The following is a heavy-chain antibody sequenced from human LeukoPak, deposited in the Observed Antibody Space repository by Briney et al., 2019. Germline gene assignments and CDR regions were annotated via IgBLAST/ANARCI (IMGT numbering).Heavy chain of an antibody. CDR1: GVSISSGSNY. CDR3: ARSDGYGLVGI. V-gene: IGHV4-39*07. J-gene: IGHJ3*02. CDR2: SYSSGNT. Sequence: SETLSLTCSVSGVSISSGSNYWGWIRQPPGKTLEWIGSSYSSGNTYYNPSLKSRVIILIDTAKNHFSLNLTSVTAADTAVYYCARSDGYGLVGIWGQGTMVTVSS. D-gene: IGHD3-10*01.